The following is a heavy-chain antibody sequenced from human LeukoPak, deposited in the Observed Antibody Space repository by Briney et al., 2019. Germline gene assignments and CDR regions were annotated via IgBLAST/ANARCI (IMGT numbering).Heavy chain of an antibody. D-gene: IGHD2-2*02. J-gene: IGHJ5*02. CDR2: IYYSGST. V-gene: IGHV4-39*01. CDR3: ARQRPLGYRLTLFDP. Sequence: SETLSLTCTVSGGSISSSSYYWGWIRQPPGKGLEWIGSIYYSGSTYYNPSLKSRVTISVDTSKNQFSLKLSSVTAADTAVYYCARQRPLGYRLTLFDPWGQGTLVTVSS. CDR1: GGSISSSSYY.